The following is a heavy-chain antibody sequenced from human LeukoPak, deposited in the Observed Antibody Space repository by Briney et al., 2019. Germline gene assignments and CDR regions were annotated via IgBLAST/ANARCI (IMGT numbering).Heavy chain of an antibody. V-gene: IGHV4-59*01. CDR1: GGSISSYY. CDR3: ARVHRWLPHSVWFDP. D-gene: IGHD5-24*01. CDR2: IYYSGST. Sequence: SETLSLTCTVSGGSISSYYWSWIRQPPGKGLEWIGYIYYSGSTNYNPSLKSRVTISVDTSKNQSSLKLSSVTAADTAVYYCARVHRWLPHSVWFDPWGQGTLVTVSS. J-gene: IGHJ5*02.